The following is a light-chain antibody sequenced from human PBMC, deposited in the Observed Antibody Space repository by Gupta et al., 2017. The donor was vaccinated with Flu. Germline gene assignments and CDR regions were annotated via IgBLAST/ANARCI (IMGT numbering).Light chain of an antibody. CDR1: QSVSRY. J-gene: IGKJ4*01. Sequence: EIVLTQSPATLSLSPGERATLSCRASQSVSRYLAWYQQRPGQAPRLLIYDASKRATGIAARFRGSGSGTDFTFTISILEPEDFAVYYCQIRDNWPLTFGGGTKVEIK. V-gene: IGKV3-11*01. CDR3: QIRDNWPLT. CDR2: DAS.